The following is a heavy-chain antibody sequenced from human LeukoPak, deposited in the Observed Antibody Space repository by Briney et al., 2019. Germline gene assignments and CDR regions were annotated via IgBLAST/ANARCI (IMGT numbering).Heavy chain of an antibody. D-gene: IGHD2-2*01. CDR1: GDSVSSNSVT. V-gene: IGHV6-1*01. CDR2: TYYRSTWYN. Sequence: SQTLSLTCAISGDSVSSNSVTWNWIRKSPSRGLGWLGRTYYRSTWYNDYAVSVRGRITVNPDTSKNQFSLHLNSVTPEDTAVYYCARRLTQYDCFDPWGQGILVTVSS. CDR3: ARRLTQYDCFDP. J-gene: IGHJ5*02.